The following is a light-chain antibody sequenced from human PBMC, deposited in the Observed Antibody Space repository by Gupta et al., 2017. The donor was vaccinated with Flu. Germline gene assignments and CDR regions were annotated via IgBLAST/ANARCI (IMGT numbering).Light chain of an antibody. CDR1: KLGEKY. Sequence: SPGQTASITCSGDKLGEKYVCWHQQKPGQSPVMVSYQDSKRPSGIPERFSGANSGNKDTLNISGTQAMDEADYYCHAWESKTAFVGGGTKLTVL. V-gene: IGLV3-1*01. J-gene: IGLJ2*01. CDR2: QDS. CDR3: HAWESKTAF.